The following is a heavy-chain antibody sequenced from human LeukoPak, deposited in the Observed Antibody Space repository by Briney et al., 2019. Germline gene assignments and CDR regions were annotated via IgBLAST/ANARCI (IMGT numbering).Heavy chain of an antibody. CDR3: ARGGYSYDLDY. CDR2: ISSSSSYI. V-gene: IGHV3-21*01. Sequence: PGGPLRLSCAASGFTFSTNSINGVPQAPGKGREGVSSISSSSSYIFYAESVKGRFTLSRDTAKNSLDLQMNSLRAEDTAVYYCARGGYSYDLDYWGQGTLVTVSS. J-gene: IGHJ4*02. CDR1: GFTFSTNS. D-gene: IGHD5-18*01.